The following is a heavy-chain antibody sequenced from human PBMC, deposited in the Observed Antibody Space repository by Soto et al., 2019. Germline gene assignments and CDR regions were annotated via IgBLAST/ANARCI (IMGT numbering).Heavy chain of an antibody. CDR2: ISSSSSTI. V-gene: IGHV3-48*01. Sequence: EVQLVESGGGLVQPGGSLRLSCAASGFTFSSYSMNWVRQAPGKGLEWVSYISSSSSTIYYADSVKGRFTISRDNAKNSLELQMNCLRAEDTAVYYCARGYCSGGSCYNWMFDYWGQGTLVTVSS. CDR3: ARGYCSGGSCYNWMFDY. CDR1: GFTFSSYS. D-gene: IGHD2-15*01. J-gene: IGHJ4*02.